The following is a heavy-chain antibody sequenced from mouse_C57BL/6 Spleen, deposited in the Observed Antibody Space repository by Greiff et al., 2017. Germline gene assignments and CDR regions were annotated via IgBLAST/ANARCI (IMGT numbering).Heavy chain of an antibody. V-gene: IGHV1-18*01. Sequence: VQLKESGPELVKPGASVKIPCKASGYTFTDYNMDWVKQSHGKSLEWIGDINPNNGGTIYNQKFKGKATLTVDKSSSTAYMELRSLTSEDTAVYYCARKHDGYFYWYFDVWGTGTTVTVSS. J-gene: IGHJ1*03. CDR3: ARKHDGYFYWYFDV. CDR1: GYTFTDYN. CDR2: INPNNGGT. D-gene: IGHD2-3*01.